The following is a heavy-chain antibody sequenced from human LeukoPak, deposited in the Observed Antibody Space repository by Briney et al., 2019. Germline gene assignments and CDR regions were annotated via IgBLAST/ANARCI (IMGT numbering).Heavy chain of an antibody. D-gene: IGHD3-10*01. CDR2: ISGGGLA. V-gene: IGHV3-53*01. Sequence: GGSLRLSCAASGFTVGTNYVTWVRQAPGKGLEWVSFISGGGLAYFADSVKGRFTISRDYSKNTVYLQLNSLRADDTAMYFCARGFGGDLLGYYFDSWGQGTLVTVSS. J-gene: IGHJ4*02. CDR3: ARGFGGDLLGYYFDS. CDR1: GFTVGTNY.